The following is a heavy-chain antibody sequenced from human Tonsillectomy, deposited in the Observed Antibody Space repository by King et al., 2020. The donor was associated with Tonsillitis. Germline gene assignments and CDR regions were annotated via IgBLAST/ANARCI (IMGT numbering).Heavy chain of an antibody. Sequence: VQLVESGGGVVQPGRSLRLSCAASGFTFSSYAMHWVRQAPGKGLEWVAVISYDGSNKYYADSVKGRFTISRDNSKNTLYLQMNSLRAEDTAVYYCASASDLEYETYYYDSSGYLFDYWGQGTLVTVSS. J-gene: IGHJ4*02. D-gene: IGHD3-22*01. CDR3: ASASDLEYETYYYDSSGYLFDY. V-gene: IGHV3-30*01. CDR1: GFTFSSYA. CDR2: ISYDGSNK.